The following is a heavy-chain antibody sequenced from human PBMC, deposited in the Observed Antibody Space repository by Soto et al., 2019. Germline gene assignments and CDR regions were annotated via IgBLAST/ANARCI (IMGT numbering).Heavy chain of an antibody. CDR1: GFTFSSYA. V-gene: IGHV3-23*01. CDR2: ISGSGGST. CDR3: AKSGSEGDYYYYMDV. D-gene: IGHD5-12*01. J-gene: IGHJ6*03. Sequence: GGSLRLSCAASGFTFSSYAMSWVRQAPGKGLEWVSAISGSGGSTYYADSVKGRFTISRDNSKNTLYLQMNSLRAEDTAVYYCAKSGSEGDYYYYMDVWGKGTKVTVSS.